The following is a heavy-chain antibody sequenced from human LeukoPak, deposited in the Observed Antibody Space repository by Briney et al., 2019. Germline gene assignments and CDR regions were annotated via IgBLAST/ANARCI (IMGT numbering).Heavy chain of an antibody. V-gene: IGHV1-18*01. CDR3: ARGEKPYDY. Sequence: ASVKVSCKTSGYTLTYYVISWVRQAPGQGLEWMGWINAYNGNTIDAQKFQGRVTMTTDTSTSTAYMELRSLRSDDTAVYYCARGEKPYDYWGQGTLVSVSS. D-gene: IGHD1-26*01. J-gene: IGHJ4*02. CDR1: GYTLTYYV. CDR2: INAYNGNT.